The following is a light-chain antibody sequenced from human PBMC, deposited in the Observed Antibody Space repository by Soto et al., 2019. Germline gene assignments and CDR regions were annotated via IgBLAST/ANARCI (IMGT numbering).Light chain of an antibody. V-gene: IGLV1-44*01. J-gene: IGLJ1*01. CDR1: SSNIESKT. CDR3: AVWDASLIVYV. CDR2: NSY. Sequence: QSVLTQPPSASGTPGQRVTISCSGSSSNIESKTVNWYQQLPGTVPKLLIYNSYQRPSGAPDRFSGSKSGTSASLSISGLQPEDGAFYYFAVWDASLIVYVFGAGPKVTVL.